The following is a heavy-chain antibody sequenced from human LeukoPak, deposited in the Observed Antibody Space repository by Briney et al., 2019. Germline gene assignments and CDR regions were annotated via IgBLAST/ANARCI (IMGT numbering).Heavy chain of an antibody. CDR3: SRDFVGADDY. V-gene: IGHV3-23*01. CDR2: IKDSGGST. D-gene: IGHD1-26*01. CDR1: GFTFSSYA. J-gene: IGHJ4*02. Sequence: GGSLRLSCAASGFTFSSYAMTWVRQAPGKGVEGVSSIKDSGGSTYYADSVKGRFTISRDNSKNTLYLQMNSLRAEDTAVYYCSRDFVGADDYWGQATLVTVSS.